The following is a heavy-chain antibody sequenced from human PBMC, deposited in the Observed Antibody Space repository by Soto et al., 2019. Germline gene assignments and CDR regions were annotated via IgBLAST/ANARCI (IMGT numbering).Heavy chain of an antibody. V-gene: IGHV1-3*01. D-gene: IGHD3-10*01. Sequence: QVQLVQSGAEVKKPGASVKVSCKASGYSFTTHAIHCVRQAPGQRLEWVGWMDAGNGNTKYSQKLQGRGTITRDTSASTAYMELSSLRSEDTAVYNCARDYNSGSYIFDYWGQGNLITVSS. CDR2: MDAGNGNT. CDR1: GYSFTTHA. CDR3: ARDYNSGSYIFDY. J-gene: IGHJ4*02.